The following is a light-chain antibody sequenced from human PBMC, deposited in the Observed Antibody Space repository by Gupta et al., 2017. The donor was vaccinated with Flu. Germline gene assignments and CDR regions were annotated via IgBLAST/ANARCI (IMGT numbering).Light chain of an antibody. CDR2: DAS. V-gene: IGKV3-11*01. Sequence: EIVLTQSPATLSLSPGERATLSCRASQSVRTYLAWYQQKPGQAPRLLIYDASKRATGIPARISGSGSGTDFTLTFSSLEPEDFAVYYCQQRSNWPLTFGGGTKVEVK. CDR1: QSVRTY. CDR3: QQRSNWPLT. J-gene: IGKJ4*01.